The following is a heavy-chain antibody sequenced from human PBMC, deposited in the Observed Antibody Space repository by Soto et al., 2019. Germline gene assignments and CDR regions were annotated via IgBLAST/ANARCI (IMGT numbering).Heavy chain of an antibody. D-gene: IGHD2-15*01. J-gene: IGHJ6*02. V-gene: IGHV1-2*04. CDR3: ARSGCSGGSCYPYYYYGMDV. Sequence: SVKVSVKASGYTFSGYYMHWVRQAPGQGLEWMGWINPNSGGTNYAQKFQGWVTMTRDTSISTAYMELSGLRSDDTAVYYCARSGCSGGSCYPYYYYGMDVWGQGTTVTVSS. CDR2: INPNSGGT. CDR1: GYTFSGYY.